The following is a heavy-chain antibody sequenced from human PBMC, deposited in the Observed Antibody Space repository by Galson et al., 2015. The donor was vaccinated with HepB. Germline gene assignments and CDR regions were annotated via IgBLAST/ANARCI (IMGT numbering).Heavy chain of an antibody. Sequence: SLRLSCAASGFIFSNYAMSWVRQVPGKGLEWVSTISGSIGSTHYADSVKGRFTISRDNSQSTLYLHMNSLRVEDTAVYYCVSSGGYNYWEDDFDYWGQGTLATVSS. CDR3: VSSGGYNYWEDDFDY. J-gene: IGHJ4*02. CDR1: GFIFSNYA. CDR2: ISGSIGST. D-gene: IGHD5-24*01. V-gene: IGHV3-23*01.